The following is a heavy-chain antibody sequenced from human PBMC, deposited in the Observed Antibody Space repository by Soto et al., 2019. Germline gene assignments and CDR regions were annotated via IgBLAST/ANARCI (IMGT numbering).Heavy chain of an antibody. CDR2: IYSGGST. Sequence: EVQLVESGGGLVQPGGSLRLSCAASGFTVSSNYMSWVRQAPGKGLEWVSVIYSGGSTYYADSVKGRFTISRDNSKNTLYLQMNRLRAVDTAVYYCASKGPCGSGPGWFDPWGKGTMVTVSS. CDR3: ASKGPCGSGPGWFDP. CDR1: GFTVSSNY. D-gene: IGHD2-21*01. V-gene: IGHV3-66*01. J-gene: IGHJ5*02.